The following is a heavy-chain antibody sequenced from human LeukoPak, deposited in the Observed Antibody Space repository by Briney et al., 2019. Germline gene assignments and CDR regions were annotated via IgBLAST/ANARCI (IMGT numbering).Heavy chain of an antibody. CDR3: PRDLEAVVVVPAAYTPFDP. D-gene: IGHD2-2*01. J-gene: IGHJ5*02. CDR2: IIPILGRA. V-gene: IGHV1-69*08. Sequence: SVKVSCKASGCTFSSYTISLVRQAPGQGLEWMGRIIPILGRANYAQKFQGRVTITVDKYTSTDSMYLSSQSSTDAAVSYLPRDLEAVVVVPAAYTPFDPWGQGTLVTVSS. CDR1: GCTFSSYT.